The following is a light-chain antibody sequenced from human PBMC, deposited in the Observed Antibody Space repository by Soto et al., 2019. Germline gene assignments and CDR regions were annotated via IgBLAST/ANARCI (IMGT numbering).Light chain of an antibody. CDR2: LGS. Sequence: DIVMTQSPLSLPVTPGEPASISCRSSQSLLHSNGYNYLDWYLQKPGQSPQLLIYLGSYRASGVPDRFSGSGSATVFTLKISRVEAEDVGVYYCMQDLQTPRTFVPGTKLEIK. CDR3: MQDLQTPRT. V-gene: IGKV2-28*01. J-gene: IGKJ2*01. CDR1: QSLLHSNGYNY.